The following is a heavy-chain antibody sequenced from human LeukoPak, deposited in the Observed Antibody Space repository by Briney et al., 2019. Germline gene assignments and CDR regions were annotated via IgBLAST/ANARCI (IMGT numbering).Heavy chain of an antibody. CDR1: GYTFTGYY. V-gene: IGHV1-69*13. Sequence: SVKVSCKASGYTFTGYYTHWVRQAPGQGLEWMGGIIPIFGTANYAQKFQGRVTITADESTSTAYMELSSLRAEDTAVYYCAKDSRVLLWFGELLGWFDPWGQGTLVTVSS. J-gene: IGHJ5*02. CDR2: IIPIFGTA. D-gene: IGHD3-10*01. CDR3: AKDSRVLLWFGELLGWFDP.